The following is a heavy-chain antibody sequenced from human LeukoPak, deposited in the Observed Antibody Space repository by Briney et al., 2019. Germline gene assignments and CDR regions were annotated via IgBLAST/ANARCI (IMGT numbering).Heavy chain of an antibody. CDR3: ARAFRGIFGVFEAFDI. D-gene: IGHD3-3*01. CDR1: GGSFSGYY. V-gene: IGHV4-34*01. Sequence: SETLSLTCAVYGGSFSGYYWSWIRQPPGKGLDWIGEINHSGSTNYNPSLKSRVTISVDTSKNQFSLKLSSVTAADTAVYYCARAFRGIFGVFEAFDIWGQGTMVTVSS. CDR2: INHSGST. J-gene: IGHJ3*02.